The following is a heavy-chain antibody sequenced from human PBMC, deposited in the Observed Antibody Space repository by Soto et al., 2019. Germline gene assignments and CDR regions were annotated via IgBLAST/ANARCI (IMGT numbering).Heavy chain of an antibody. D-gene: IGHD3-10*01. Sequence: QVMQSGGGLIQPGGSLRLACTASGFPFSTTDMSWVRQAPGKGLEWVATIFGRGETTYYADSVRGRLTVSRDNFKNAVYLQMNSLRADDTALYYCVKNSGWFNTWGQGALVIVSS. CDR1: GFPFSTTD. CDR2: IFGRGETT. V-gene: IGHV3-23*01. J-gene: IGHJ5*02. CDR3: VKNSGWFNT.